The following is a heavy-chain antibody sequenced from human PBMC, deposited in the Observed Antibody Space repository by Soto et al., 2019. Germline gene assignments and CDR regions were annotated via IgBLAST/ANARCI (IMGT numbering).Heavy chain of an antibody. CDR3: ARDLKTRHCDY. Sequence: QVQLVESGGGVVQLGRSLRLSCAASGFAFHGYAMHWVRQAPGKGLEWVAIIWYDGSNTYYGDSVKGRFTISRDNSKNTVYLQMNSLRVEDTAVYYCARDLKTRHCDYWGQGILVTVSS. CDR1: GFAFHGYA. V-gene: IGHV3-33*01. CDR2: IWYDGSNT. D-gene: IGHD4-17*01. J-gene: IGHJ4*02.